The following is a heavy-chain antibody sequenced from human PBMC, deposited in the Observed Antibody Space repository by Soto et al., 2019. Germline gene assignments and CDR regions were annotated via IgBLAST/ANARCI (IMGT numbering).Heavy chain of an antibody. D-gene: IGHD3-22*01. V-gene: IGHV1-2*02. J-gene: IGHJ3*02. Sequence: ASVKVSCKASGYTFTDYYIHWVRQAPGQGLEWIGWINPKSGGTSYAQKFQGRVAMARDTSLTTAYMALSSLRSDDAAVYYCASWYYDTRGHEAFDIWGQGTMVTVSS. CDR1: GYTFTDYY. CDR3: ASWYYDTRGHEAFDI. CDR2: INPKSGGT.